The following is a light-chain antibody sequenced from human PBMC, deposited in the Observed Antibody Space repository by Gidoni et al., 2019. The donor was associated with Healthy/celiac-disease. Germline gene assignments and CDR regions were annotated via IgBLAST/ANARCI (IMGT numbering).Light chain of an antibody. Sequence: QSALTQPASVSGSPGQPITISCTGTSSDGGGYNYVSWYQQHPGKAPKLMIYDVSNRPSGVSNRFSGSKSGNTASLTISGLQDEDEADYYCSSYTSSSTLVFGGGTKLTVL. V-gene: IGLV2-14*03. CDR3: SSYTSSSTLV. CDR1: SSDGGGYNY. CDR2: DVS. J-gene: IGLJ3*02.